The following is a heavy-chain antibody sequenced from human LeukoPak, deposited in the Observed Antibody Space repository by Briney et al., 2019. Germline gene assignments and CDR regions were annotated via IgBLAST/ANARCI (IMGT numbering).Heavy chain of an antibody. CDR1: GFSFSMYS. CDR2: ISGSGGNT. CDR3: AKDGRRISMIGVVRRGHYFDY. D-gene: IGHD3-22*01. J-gene: IGHJ4*02. V-gene: IGHV3-23*01. Sequence: GGSLRLSCAASGFSFSMYSMSWIRQAPGKGLEWVSAISGSGGNTYYIDSVKGRFTISRDNSKNTLDLQMNSLRAEDTAVYYCAKDGRRISMIGVVRRGHYFDYWGQGILVTVSS.